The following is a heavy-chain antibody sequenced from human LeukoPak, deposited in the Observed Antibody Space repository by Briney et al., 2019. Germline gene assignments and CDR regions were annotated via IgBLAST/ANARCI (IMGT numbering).Heavy chain of an antibody. J-gene: IGHJ4*02. CDR2: IRYDGSNK. Sequence: PGGSLRLSCAASGFTFSSYGMHWVRQAPGKGLEWVAFIRYDGSNKYYADSVKGRFTISRDNSKNTLYLQMNSLRAEDTAVYYCAKTGYDFWSPSALYYFDYWGQGTLVTVSS. CDR1: GFTFSSYG. D-gene: IGHD3-3*01. V-gene: IGHV3-30*02. CDR3: AKTGYDFWSPSALYYFDY.